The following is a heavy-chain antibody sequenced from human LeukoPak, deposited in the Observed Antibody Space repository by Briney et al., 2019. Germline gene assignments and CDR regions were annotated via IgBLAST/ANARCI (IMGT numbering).Heavy chain of an antibody. CDR2: INPSGGST. D-gene: IGHD3-16*02. CDR3: ASSYRFPGGDSLYYYYYMDV. V-gene: IGHV1-46*01. Sequence: ASVKVSCKASGYTFTSYYMHWVRQAPGQGLEWMGIINPSGGSTSYAQKFQGRVTMTRDMSTSTVYMELSSLRSEDTAVYYCASSYRFPGGDSLYYYYYMDVWGKGTTVTVSS. CDR1: GYTFTSYY. J-gene: IGHJ6*03.